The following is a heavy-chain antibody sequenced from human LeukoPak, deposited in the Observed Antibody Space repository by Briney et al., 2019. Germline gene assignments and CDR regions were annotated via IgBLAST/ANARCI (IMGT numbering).Heavy chain of an antibody. D-gene: IGHD6-19*01. CDR2: INPNGGST. Sequence: ASVKVSCKASGYTFTSSLIPWLDQPPEQGLNGMGIINPNGGSTSYAQKFQGRVTMTRDTSTSTVYMELSSLRSEDTAVYYCARAIRVYSSFDYWGQGTLVTVSS. CDR3: ARAIRVYSSFDY. J-gene: IGHJ4*02. CDR1: GYTFTSSL. V-gene: IGHV1-46*01.